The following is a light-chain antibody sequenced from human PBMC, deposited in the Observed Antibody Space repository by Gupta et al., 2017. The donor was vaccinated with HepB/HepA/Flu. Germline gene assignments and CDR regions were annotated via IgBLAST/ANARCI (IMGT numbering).Light chain of an antibody. Sequence: QSALTQPPSASGSPGQSVTISCTGTSSDIGTYNYVSWYQQHPGKAPKLMIYEVSKRPSGVPDRFSGSKSGNKASLTVSGLQAEDEADYYCSSYAGSNNLWVFGGGTKLTVL. CDR3: SSYAGSNNLWV. CDR2: EVS. CDR1: SSDIGTYNY. J-gene: IGLJ3*02. V-gene: IGLV2-8*01.